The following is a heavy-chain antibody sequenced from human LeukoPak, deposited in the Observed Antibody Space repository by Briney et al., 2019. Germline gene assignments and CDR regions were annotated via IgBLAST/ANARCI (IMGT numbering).Heavy chain of an antibody. J-gene: IGHJ3*02. V-gene: IGHV1-24*01. CDR2: FDPEDGET. CDR1: GHTLTELS. CDR3: ATDSRKLRFLEWLFGCAFDI. Sequence: ASVKVSCKVSGHTLTELSMQWVRQAPGKGLEWMGGFDPEDGETIYAQKFQGRVTMTEDTSTDTAYMELSSLRSEDTAVYYCATDSRKLRFLEWLFGCAFDIWGQGTMVTVSS. D-gene: IGHD3-3*01.